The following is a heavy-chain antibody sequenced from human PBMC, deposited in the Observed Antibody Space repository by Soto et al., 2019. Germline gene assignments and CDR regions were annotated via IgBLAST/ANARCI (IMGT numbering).Heavy chain of an antibody. CDR3: ANKVTAYWGGDCYGSHYDYYGMDV. CDR2: IIPIFGTA. CDR1: GGTFSSYA. D-gene: IGHD2-21*02. J-gene: IGHJ6*02. Sequence: SVKVSCKASGGTFSSYAISWVRQAPGQGLEWMGGIIPIFGTANYAQKFQGRVTITADKSTSTAYMELSSLRSEDTAVYYCANKVTAYWGGDCYGSHYDYYGMDVWGQGTTVTVSS. V-gene: IGHV1-69*06.